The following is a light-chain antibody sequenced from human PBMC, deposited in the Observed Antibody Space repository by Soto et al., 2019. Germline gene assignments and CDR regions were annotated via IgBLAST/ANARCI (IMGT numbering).Light chain of an antibody. CDR3: QQLHGYPIT. V-gene: IGKV1-5*01. Sequence: DIQMTQSPSALSASVGDRATITCRASQSISSWLAWYQQKPGKAPKLLIYDASTLQSGVPSRFSGSGSGTDFTLTISSLQPEDFATYFCQQLHGYPITFGQGTRLEIK. CDR2: DAS. J-gene: IGKJ5*01. CDR1: QSISSW.